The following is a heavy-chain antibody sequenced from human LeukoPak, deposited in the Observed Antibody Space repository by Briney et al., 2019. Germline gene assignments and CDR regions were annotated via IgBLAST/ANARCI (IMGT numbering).Heavy chain of an antibody. CDR3: AKVSIVGENWFDP. D-gene: IGHD1-26*01. CDR2: ISGSGGST. Sequence: HTGGSLRLSCAASGFTFSSYAMSWVRQAPGKGLEWVSAISGSGGSTYYADSVKGRFTISRDNSKNTLYLQMNSLRAEDTAVYYCAKVSIVGENWFDPWGQGTLVTVSS. V-gene: IGHV3-23*01. J-gene: IGHJ5*02. CDR1: GFTFSSYA.